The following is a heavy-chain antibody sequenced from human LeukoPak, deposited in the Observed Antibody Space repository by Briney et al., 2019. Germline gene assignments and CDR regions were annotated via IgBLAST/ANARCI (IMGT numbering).Heavy chain of an antibody. CDR3: ARVGYSSSSDWFDP. CDR2: INHSGST. CDR1: GGSFSGYY. D-gene: IGHD6-6*01. Sequence: SETLSLTCAVYGGSFSGYYWSWIRQPPGKGLEWIGEINHSGSTNYNPCLKSRVTISVDTSKNQFSLKLSSVTAADTAVYYCARVGYSSSSDWFDPWGQGTLVTVSS. J-gene: IGHJ5*02. V-gene: IGHV4-34*01.